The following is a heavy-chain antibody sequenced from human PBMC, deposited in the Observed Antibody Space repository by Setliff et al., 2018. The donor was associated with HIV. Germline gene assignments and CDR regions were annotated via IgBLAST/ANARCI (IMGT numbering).Heavy chain of an antibody. CDR1: GYTFTNFG. CDR3: ARDRSPSKWLLESDY. CDR2: ISPYNGNT. D-gene: IGHD3-22*01. J-gene: IGHJ4*02. V-gene: IGHV1-18*01. Sequence: ASVKVSCKASGYTFTNFGITWVRQAPGQGLEWMGWISPYNGNTKYEPELHGRVTMTTDTSTSTPSLGLRSLRSDDTAVYYCARDRSPSKWLLESDYWGQGTLVTVSS.